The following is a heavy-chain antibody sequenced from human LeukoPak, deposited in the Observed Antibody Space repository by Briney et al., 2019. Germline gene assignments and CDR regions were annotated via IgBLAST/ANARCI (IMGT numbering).Heavy chain of an antibody. CDR1: GFIFRDYW. CDR2: IKQDGSEK. Sequence: PGGSLRLSCAVSGFIFRDYWMNWIRQTPGKGLEWVASIKQDGSEKYYVDSVQGRFTISRDNAKNSLYLQMNSLRAEDTAVYFCARDGVAAGLYLDYWGQGILVTVSS. D-gene: IGHD6-13*01. J-gene: IGHJ4*02. V-gene: IGHV3-7*03. CDR3: ARDGVAAGLYLDY.